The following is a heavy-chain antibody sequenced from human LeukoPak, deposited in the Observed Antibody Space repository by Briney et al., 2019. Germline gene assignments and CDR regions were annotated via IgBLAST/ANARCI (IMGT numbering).Heavy chain of an antibody. V-gene: IGHV3-74*01. CDR2: ISSDGSST. CDR3: AREGNWVFDY. Sequence: GGSLRLSCAASGFTFSSHWMHWVRQAPGKGLVWVSRISSDGSSTSFADSVKGRFTISRDNSKNTLYLQMNSLRAEDTAVYYCAREGNWVFDYWGQGTLVTVSS. CDR1: GFTFSSHW. D-gene: IGHD7-27*01. J-gene: IGHJ4*02.